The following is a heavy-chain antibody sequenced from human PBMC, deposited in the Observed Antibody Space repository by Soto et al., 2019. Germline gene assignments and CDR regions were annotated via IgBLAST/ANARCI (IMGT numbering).Heavy chain of an antibody. Sequence: SETLSLTCTVSGGSISSYYWSWIRQPPGKGLEWIGYIYYSGSTNYNPSLKSRVTISVDTSKNQFSLKLSSVTAADAAVYYCARLLVSSSSPYGDYWGQGTLVTVSS. CDR3: ARLLVSSSSPYGDY. D-gene: IGHD6-6*01. CDR2: IYYSGST. CDR1: GGSISSYY. V-gene: IGHV4-59*08. J-gene: IGHJ4*02.